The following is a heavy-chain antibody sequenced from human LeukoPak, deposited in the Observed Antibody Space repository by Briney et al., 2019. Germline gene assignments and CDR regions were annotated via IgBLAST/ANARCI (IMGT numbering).Heavy chain of an antibody. CDR2: INPNSGGT. V-gene: IGHV1-2*02. CDR3: ARALGTYRAKEMGY. CDR1: GYTFTGYY. D-gene: IGHD1-1*01. J-gene: IGHJ4*02. Sequence: GASVKVSCKASGYTFTGYYMHWVRQAPGQGLEWMGWINPNSGGTNYAQKFQGRVTMTRDTSISTAYMELSRLRSDDTAVYYCARALGTYRAKEMGYWGQGALVTVSS.